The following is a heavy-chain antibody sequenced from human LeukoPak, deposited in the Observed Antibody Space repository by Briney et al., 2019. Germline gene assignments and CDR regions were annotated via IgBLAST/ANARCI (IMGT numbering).Heavy chain of an antibody. CDR3: ARLESRDYYDSSGFGFDP. CDR2: IYPGDSDT. CDR1: GYSFTSYW. J-gene: IGHJ5*02. Sequence: GESLKISCKGSGYSFTSYWLGWVRQMPGKGLEWMGIIYPGDSDTRYSPSFQGQVTISADKSISTAYLQWSSLKASDTAMYYCARLESRDYYDSSGFGFDPWGQGTLVTASS. D-gene: IGHD3-22*01. V-gene: IGHV5-51*01.